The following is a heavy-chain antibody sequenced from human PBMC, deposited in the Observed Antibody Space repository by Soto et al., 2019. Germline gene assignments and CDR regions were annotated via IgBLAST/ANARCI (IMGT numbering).Heavy chain of an antibody. D-gene: IGHD3-22*01. CDR3: ARDPYYYDSSGYDY. V-gene: IGHV1-69*06. J-gene: IGHJ4*02. CDR2: IIPIFGTA. Sequence: QVQRVQSGAEGKKPGSSVKVSCKASGGTFSSYAISWVRQAPGQGLEWMGGIIPIFGTANYAQKFQGRVTITADKSTSTAYMELSSLRSEDTAVYYCARDPYYYDSSGYDYWGQGTLVTVSS. CDR1: GGTFSSYA.